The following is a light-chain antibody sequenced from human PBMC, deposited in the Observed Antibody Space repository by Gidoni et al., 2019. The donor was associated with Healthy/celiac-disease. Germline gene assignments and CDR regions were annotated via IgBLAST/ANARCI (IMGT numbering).Light chain of an antibody. Sequence: QSVLPQPPSASGTPGQRVTISCSGSSSTIGSNYVYWYQQLPGTAPKLLIYRNNPRPSGVPDRFSGSKSGTSASLAISGLRSEDEADYYCAAWDDSLSGWVFGGGTKLTVL. CDR1: SSTIGSNY. V-gene: IGLV1-47*01. CDR2: RNN. J-gene: IGLJ3*02. CDR3: AAWDDSLSGWV.